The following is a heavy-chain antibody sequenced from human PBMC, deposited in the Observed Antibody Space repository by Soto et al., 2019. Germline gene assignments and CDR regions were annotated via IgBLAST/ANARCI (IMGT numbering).Heavy chain of an antibody. D-gene: IGHD1-7*01. J-gene: IGHJ4*02. CDR1: GFTIRTHG. CDR2: IWYDGSNR. Sequence: QVQLVESGGGVVQPGTSLRLSCAASGFTIRTHGMHCVRQAPGKGLEWVANIWYDGSNRFYADSVKGRFTISTDNSKNTLYLKMSSLRAEDTAVYYCAAATTWNFHFHYWGQGTQVTVYS. V-gene: IGHV3-33*01. CDR3: AAATTWNFHFHY.